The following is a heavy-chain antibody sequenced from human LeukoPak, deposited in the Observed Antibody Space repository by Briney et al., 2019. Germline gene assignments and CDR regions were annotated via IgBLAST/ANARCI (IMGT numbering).Heavy chain of an antibody. CDR1: GYTFTSYD. CDR3: ARARPHGDYVFHN. V-gene: IGHV1-69*04. D-gene: IGHD4-17*01. CDR2: IIPILGIA. Sequence: ASVKVSCKASGYTFTSYDINWVRQAPGQGLEWMGRIIPILGIANYAQKFQGRVMITADKSTSTAYMELSSLRSEDTAVYYCARARPHGDYVFHNWGQGTLVTVSS. J-gene: IGHJ4*02.